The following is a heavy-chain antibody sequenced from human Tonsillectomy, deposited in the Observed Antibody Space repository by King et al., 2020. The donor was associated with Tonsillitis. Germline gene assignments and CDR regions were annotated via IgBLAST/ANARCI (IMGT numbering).Heavy chain of an antibody. Sequence: QLVQSGGGIVQPGRSLRLSCAASGFTFSDYGFHWVRQAPGKGLEWVAVIWYDGSSEHYVESVKGRFTISTDNSKNTLFLQMNSLRAEDTAVYYCARDHGYHDSSGYSTYYYMDVWGKGTTVTVSS. V-gene: IGHV3-33*01. J-gene: IGHJ6*03. CDR2: IWYDGSSE. D-gene: IGHD3-22*01. CDR1: GFTFSDYG. CDR3: ARDHGYHDSSGYSTYYYMDV.